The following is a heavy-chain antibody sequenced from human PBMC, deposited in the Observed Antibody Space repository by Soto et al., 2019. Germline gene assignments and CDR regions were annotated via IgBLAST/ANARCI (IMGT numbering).Heavy chain of an antibody. CDR3: ARHPERIAQIGWFDP. CDR1: VFKIVNYS. V-gene: IGHV3-48*01. CDR2: ISSSSSTI. Sequence: VPPRLPWAASVFKIVNYSINCISKAPGKGLEWVSYISSSSSTIYYADSVKGRFTISRDNAKNSLYLQMNSLRAEDTAVYYCARHPERIAQIGWFDPWGQGILVTVS. J-gene: IGHJ5*02. D-gene: IGHD6-13*01.